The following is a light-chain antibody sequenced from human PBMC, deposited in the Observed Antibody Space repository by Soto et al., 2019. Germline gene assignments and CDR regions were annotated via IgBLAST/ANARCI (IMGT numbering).Light chain of an antibody. Sequence: AIRMTQSPYSLSASTGYRVTITFRASQGISSYLAWYQQKPGKAPKLLIYDASSLESGVPSRFSGSGSGTEFTLTISSLQPDDFATYYCQQYNSYWVFGQGTKVDIK. CDR3: QQYNSYWV. J-gene: IGKJ1*01. CDR2: DAS. CDR1: QGISSY. V-gene: IGKV1-8*01.